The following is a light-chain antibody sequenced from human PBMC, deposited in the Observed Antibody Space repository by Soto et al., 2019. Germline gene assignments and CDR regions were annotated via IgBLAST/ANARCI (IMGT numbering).Light chain of an antibody. J-gene: IGKJ1*01. Sequence: DLQMTQSPSTVSSYLGDSVTITCRDSQSITTWLAWYHQRPGKAPKLLIYDVYSLQSGVPSRFRGSGSGTEFTLTISSLQPDDFATYYCQRYKMYSPWTCGQGTKVDIK. CDR3: QRYKMYSPWT. V-gene: IGKV1-5*01. CDR2: DVY. CDR1: QSITTW.